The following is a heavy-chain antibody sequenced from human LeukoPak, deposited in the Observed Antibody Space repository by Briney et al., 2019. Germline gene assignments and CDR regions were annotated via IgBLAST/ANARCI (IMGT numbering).Heavy chain of an antibody. J-gene: IGHJ4*02. CDR2: ISAYNGNT. D-gene: IGHD6-13*01. CDR1: GYTFTSYG. CDR3: ARVYSSSWTPADYFDY. V-gene: IGHV1-18*01. Sequence: ASVKVSCKASGYTFTSYGISWVRQAPGQGLEWMGWISAYNGNTNYAQKLQGRVTMTTDTSTSTACMELRSLRSDDTAVYYCARVYSSSWTPADYFDYWGQGTLVTVSS.